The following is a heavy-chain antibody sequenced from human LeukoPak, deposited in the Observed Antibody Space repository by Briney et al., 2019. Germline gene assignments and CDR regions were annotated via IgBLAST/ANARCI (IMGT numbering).Heavy chain of an antibody. CDR1: GFTFSSYA. Sequence: GGSLRLSCAASGFTFSSYAMSWVRQAPGKGLEWVSVITGGGGTTYYADSVKGRFTISRDNSKNTLYLQMNSLRAEDTAVYYCAKGVLGYGGNSDYWGQGTLVTVSS. CDR2: ITGGGGTT. D-gene: IGHD4-23*01. J-gene: IGHJ4*02. V-gene: IGHV3-23*01. CDR3: AKGVLGYGGNSDY.